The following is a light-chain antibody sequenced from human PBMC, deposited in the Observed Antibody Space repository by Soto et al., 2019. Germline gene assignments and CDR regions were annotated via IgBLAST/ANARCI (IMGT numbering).Light chain of an antibody. CDR1: KLGNKY. V-gene: IGLV3-1*01. Sequence: SYELTQPPSVSVSPGQTASITCSGEKLGNKYICWYQQKPGQSPVLVIYEHMKRPSGIPERFSGSNSGNTATLTISGTQAMDEADYYCQAWDSTTAWVFGGGTKLTVL. CDR2: EHM. J-gene: IGLJ3*02. CDR3: QAWDSTTAWV.